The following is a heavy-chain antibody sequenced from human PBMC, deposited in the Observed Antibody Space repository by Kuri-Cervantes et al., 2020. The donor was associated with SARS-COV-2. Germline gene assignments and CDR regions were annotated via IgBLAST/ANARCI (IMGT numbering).Heavy chain of an antibody. CDR1: GYTFTGYY. Sequence: ASVKVSCKASGYTFTGYYMHWVRQAPGQGLEWMGWINPNSGGTNYAQKFQGRVTMTRDTSISTAYMELSRLRSDDTAVYYCARLLVSGVSSSWYLLSRPNDYYYYMDVWGKGTTVTVSS. CDR2: INPNSGGT. CDR3: ARLLVSGVSSSWYLLSRPNDYYYYMDV. D-gene: IGHD6-13*01. V-gene: IGHV1-2*02. J-gene: IGHJ6*03.